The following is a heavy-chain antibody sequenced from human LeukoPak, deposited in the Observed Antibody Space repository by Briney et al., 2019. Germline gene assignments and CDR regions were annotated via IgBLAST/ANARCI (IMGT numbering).Heavy chain of an antibody. CDR3: ARERRYYDSSGYSWFDP. J-gene: IGHJ5*02. D-gene: IGHD3-22*01. CDR1: GGSISSGSYY. V-gene: IGHV4-61*02. Sequence: SETLSLTCTVSGGSISSGSYYWSWIRQPAGKGLEWIGRIYTSGSTNYNPSLKSRVTISVDTSKNQFSLKLSSVTAADTAVYYCARERRYYDSSGYSWFDPWGQGILVTVSS. CDR2: IYTSGST.